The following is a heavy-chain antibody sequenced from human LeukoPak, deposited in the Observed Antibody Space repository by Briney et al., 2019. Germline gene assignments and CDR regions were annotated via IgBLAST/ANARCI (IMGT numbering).Heavy chain of an antibody. Sequence: ASVKVSCKASGYTFTSYDINWVRQATGQGLEWMGWMNPNSGNTGYAQKFQGRVTMTRNTSISTAYMELSRLRSDDTAVYYCAREGLEGAGIDYWGQGTLVTVSS. CDR3: AREGLEGAGIDY. CDR1: GYTFTSYD. V-gene: IGHV1-8*01. J-gene: IGHJ4*02. D-gene: IGHD1-26*01. CDR2: MNPNSGNT.